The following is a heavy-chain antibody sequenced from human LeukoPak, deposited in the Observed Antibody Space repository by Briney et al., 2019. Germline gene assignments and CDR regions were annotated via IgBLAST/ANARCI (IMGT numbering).Heavy chain of an antibody. D-gene: IGHD4-23*01. CDR3: ARGARWAYYFDY. V-gene: IGHV3-21*04. J-gene: IGHJ4*02. CDR1: GFTFSSFS. CDR2: ISSGGDYK. Sequence: PGGSLRLSCAASGFTFSSFSMNWVRQAPGKGLEWVSSISSGGDYKHYADSVKGRLTISRDNAKNSLFLQMNSLRAEDSAIYYCARGARWAYYFDYWGQGSLVTVSS.